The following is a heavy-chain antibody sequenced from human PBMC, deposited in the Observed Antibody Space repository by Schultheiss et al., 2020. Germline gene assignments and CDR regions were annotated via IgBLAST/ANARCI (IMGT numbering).Heavy chain of an antibody. CDR2: IYNSGST. Sequence: SETLSLTCTVSGGSISSYYWSWIRQFPGKGLEWIGYIYNSGSTNYNPSLKSRVTISVDTSKNQFSLKLRSVIASDTAVYYCASQSPANDYWGQGTLVTVSS. CDR3: ASQSPANDY. J-gene: IGHJ4*02. V-gene: IGHV4-59*01. CDR1: GGSISSYY.